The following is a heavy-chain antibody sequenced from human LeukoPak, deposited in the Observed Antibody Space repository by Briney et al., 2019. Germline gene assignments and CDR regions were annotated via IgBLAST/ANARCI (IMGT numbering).Heavy chain of an antibody. CDR2: INHSGST. V-gene: IGHV4-34*01. J-gene: IGHJ5*02. CDR3: ARGSNYGSGSYYP. CDR1: GGSFSGYY. D-gene: IGHD3-10*01. Sequence: KPSETLSLTCAVYGGSFSGYYWSWIRQPPGKGLEWIGEINHSGSTNYNPSLKSRVTISVDTSKNQFSLKLSSVTAADTAVYYCARGSNYGSGSYYPWGQGTLVTVPS.